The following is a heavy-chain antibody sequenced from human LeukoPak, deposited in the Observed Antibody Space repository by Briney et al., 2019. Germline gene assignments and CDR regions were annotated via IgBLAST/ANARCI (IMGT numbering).Heavy chain of an antibody. CDR1: GFTFSIYD. CDR2: IATTGDS. J-gene: IGHJ4*02. CDR3: ARGTVTAGAFDY. D-gene: IGHD4-17*01. V-gene: IGHV3-13*01. Sequence: GGSLRLSCAASGFTFSIYDMHWVRQARGKPLEWVSAIATTGDSYYPGSVKDRFTISRENAKNSLYLQMNSLRAGDTAVYYCARGTVTAGAFDYWGQGTLVTVSS.